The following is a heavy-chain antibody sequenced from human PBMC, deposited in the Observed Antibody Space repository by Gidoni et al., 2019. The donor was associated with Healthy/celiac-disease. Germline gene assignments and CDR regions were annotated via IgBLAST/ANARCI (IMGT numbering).Heavy chain of an antibody. CDR3: ARTSDYGDYAGNWFDP. CDR2: IYYSGST. V-gene: IGHV4-30-4*01. J-gene: IGHJ5*02. CDR1: GGSICSGDYY. D-gene: IGHD4-17*01. Sequence: QVQLQESGPGLVKPSQTLSLPCTVSGGSICSGDYYWSWIRQPPGKGLEWIGYIYYSGSTYYNPCRKSRVTISVDTSKNQFSLKLSAVTAADTAVYDCARTSDYGDYAGNWFDPWGQGTLVTVSS.